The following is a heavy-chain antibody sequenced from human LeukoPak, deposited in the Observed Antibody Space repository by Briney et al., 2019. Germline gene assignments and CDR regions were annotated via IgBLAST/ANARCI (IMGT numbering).Heavy chain of an antibody. J-gene: IGHJ5*02. V-gene: IGHV5-51*01. Sequence: GESLKISCRGSGYSFGNYWIAWVRQMPGKGLEWMGIVYPGDSSTKYSPSFQGQVTISVDRSINTAYLQWSSLTASDTAVYYCARLTDYYDSSGYYRNYNWFDPWGQGTLVTVSS. CDR3: ARLTDYYDSSGYYRNYNWFDP. CDR2: VYPGDSST. D-gene: IGHD3-22*01. CDR1: GYSFGNYW.